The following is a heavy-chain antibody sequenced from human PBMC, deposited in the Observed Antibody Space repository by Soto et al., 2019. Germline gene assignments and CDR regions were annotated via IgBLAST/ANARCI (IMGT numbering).Heavy chain of an antibody. J-gene: IGHJ3*02. D-gene: IGHD6-19*01. CDR1: GGSISSSNW. V-gene: IGHV4-4*02. CDR2: IYHSGST. Sequence: TSETLSLTCAVSGGSISSSNWWSWVRPPPGKGLEWIGEIYHSGSTNYNPSLKSRVTISVDKAKNQFSLKLSSVTAADTAVYYCARDLGLAVAGMAFEIGGRGTMVTVSS. CDR3: ARDLGLAVAGMAFEI.